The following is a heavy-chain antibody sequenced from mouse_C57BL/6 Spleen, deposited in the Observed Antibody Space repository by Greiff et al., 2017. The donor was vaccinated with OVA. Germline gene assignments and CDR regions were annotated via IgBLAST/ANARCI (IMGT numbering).Heavy chain of an antibody. D-gene: IGHD1-1*01. Sequence: EVQLQQSGAELVKPGASVKLSCTASGFNIKDYYMHWVKQRTEQGLEWIGRSDPEDGETKYAPKFQGKATITADTSSNTAYLQLSSLTSEDTAVYYCARDDYGSSQYYFDYWGQGTTLTVSS. CDR1: GFNIKDYY. V-gene: IGHV14-2*01. CDR3: ARDDYGSSQYYFDY. CDR2: SDPEDGET. J-gene: IGHJ2*01.